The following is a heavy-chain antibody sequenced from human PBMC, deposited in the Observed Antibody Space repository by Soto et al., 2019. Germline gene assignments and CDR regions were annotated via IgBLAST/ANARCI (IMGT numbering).Heavy chain of an antibody. D-gene: IGHD2-2*01. J-gene: IGHJ5*02. CDR1: GGSINSSNW. CDR3: ARAFIVVVPAAIESWFDP. CDR2: IYHSGST. V-gene: IGHV4-4*02. Sequence: PSETLSLTCAVSGGSINSSNWWSWVRQPPGKGLEWIGEIYHSGSTNYNPSLKSRVTISVDKSKNQFSLKLSSVTAADTAVYYCARAFIVVVPAAIESWFDPWGQGTLVTVSS.